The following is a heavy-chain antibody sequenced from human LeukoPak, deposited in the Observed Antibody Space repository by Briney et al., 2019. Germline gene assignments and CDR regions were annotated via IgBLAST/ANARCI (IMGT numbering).Heavy chain of an antibody. V-gene: IGHV4-59*08. CDR1: GGSISGYY. D-gene: IGHD2-15*01. CDR3: ATAYCSGGSCFSRGNFDY. CDR2: IYYSGST. Sequence: SETLSLTCTVSGGSISGYYWSWIRQPPGKGLEWIGYIYYSGSTSYNPSLKSRVTMSLDSSKNQLSLKMSSVTAADTAVYFCATAYCSGGSCFSRGNFDYWGQGTLVTVSS. J-gene: IGHJ4*02.